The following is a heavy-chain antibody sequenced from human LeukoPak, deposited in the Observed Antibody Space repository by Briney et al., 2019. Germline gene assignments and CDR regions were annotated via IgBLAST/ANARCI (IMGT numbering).Heavy chain of an antibody. J-gene: IGHJ4*02. Sequence: GGSLRLSCAASGFTLSSYWMHWVRQAPGKGLVWVSRINSDGSSTTYADSVKGRFTISRDNAKNTLYLQMNSLRAEDTGVYYCARIASHSSSWYDGGYWGQGTLVTASS. CDR1: GFTLSSYW. CDR3: ARIASHSSSWYDGGY. D-gene: IGHD6-13*01. CDR2: INSDGSST. V-gene: IGHV3-74*01.